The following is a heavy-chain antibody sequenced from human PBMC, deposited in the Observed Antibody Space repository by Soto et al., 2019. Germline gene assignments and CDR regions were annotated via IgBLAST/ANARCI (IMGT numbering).Heavy chain of an antibody. CDR2: VNAGNGNT. V-gene: IGHV1-3*01. J-gene: IGHJ4*02. D-gene: IGHD1-26*01. CDR3: ARGLGLYYFDY. Sequence: QVQLVQSGAEVKKPGASVKVSCKASGYTFTSYAMHWVRQAPGQRLEWMGWVNAGNGNTKYSKKLQVRVTITRDTSASTSYMELSSRRSEDTAVYYCARGLGLYYFDYWGQGTLVTVSS. CDR1: GYTFTSYA.